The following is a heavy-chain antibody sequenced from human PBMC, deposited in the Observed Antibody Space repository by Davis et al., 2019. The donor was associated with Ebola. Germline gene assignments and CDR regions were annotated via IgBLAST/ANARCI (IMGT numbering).Heavy chain of an antibody. J-gene: IGHJ4*02. CDR3: ARAGPAPYSSGWYSVDY. CDR1: GYTFTGYY. CDR2: INPNSGGT. V-gene: IGHV1-2*06. Sequence: AASVKVSCKASGYTFTGYYMHWVRQAPGQGLEWMGRINPNSGGTNYAQKFQGRVTMTRDTSISTAYMELSRLRSDDTAVYYCARAGPAPYSSGWYSVDYWGQGTLVTVSS. D-gene: IGHD6-19*01.